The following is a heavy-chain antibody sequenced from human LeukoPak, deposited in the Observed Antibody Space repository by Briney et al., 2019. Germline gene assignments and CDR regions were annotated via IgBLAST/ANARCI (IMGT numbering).Heavy chain of an antibody. CDR1: GFMFSSCW. D-gene: IGHD1-26*01. CDR2: IKPDGSEK. J-gene: IGHJ4*02. CDR3: AREFAGSASGAGY. Sequence: GGSLRLSCAASGFMFSSCWMSWVRQSPGKGLEWVANIKPDGSEKYYVDSVKGRFTISRDNAKNALYLEMNSLRVGDTAVYYCAREFAGSASGAGYWGQGTLVTVSS. V-gene: IGHV3-7*01.